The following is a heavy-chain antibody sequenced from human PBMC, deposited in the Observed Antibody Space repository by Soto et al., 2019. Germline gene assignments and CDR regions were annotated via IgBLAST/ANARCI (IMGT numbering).Heavy chain of an antibody. CDR1: GFTFSSYA. CDR3: AKGLAYCGGDCYGWFVFQH. V-gene: IGHV3-23*01. CDR2: ISGSGGST. Sequence: GGSLRLSCAASGFTFSSYAMSWVRQAPGKGLEWVSAISGSGGSTYYADSVKGRFTISRDNSKNTLYLQMNSLRAEDTAVYYCAKGLAYCGGDCYGWFVFQHWGQGTLVTVSS. D-gene: IGHD2-21*02. J-gene: IGHJ1*01.